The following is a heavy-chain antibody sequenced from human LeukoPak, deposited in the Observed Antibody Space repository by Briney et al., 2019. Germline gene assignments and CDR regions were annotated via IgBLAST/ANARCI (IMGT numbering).Heavy chain of an antibody. D-gene: IGHD1-1*01. Sequence: SETLSLTCTVSGGSISSGDYYWSRIRQPPGKGLEWIGYIYYSGSTNYNPSLKSRVTISVDTSKNQFSLKLSSVTAADTAVYYCARVRPTTGHHDYYGMDVWGQGTTVTVSS. CDR2: IYYSGST. V-gene: IGHV4-61*08. CDR1: GGSISSGDYY. CDR3: ARVRPTTGHHDYYGMDV. J-gene: IGHJ6*02.